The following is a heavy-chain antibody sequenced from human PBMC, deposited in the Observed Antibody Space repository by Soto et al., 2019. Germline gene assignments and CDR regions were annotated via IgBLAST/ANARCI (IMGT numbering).Heavy chain of an antibody. CDR1: GYTFTGYY. Sequence: QVQLVQSGAEVKKPGASVKVSCKASGYTFTGYYMHWVRQAPGQGLEWMGWINPNSGGTNYAQKLQGRVPMTRDPSLSTAYVERRRLRSDDTAVYYCARAPHYYDFWSGPPRHGLDPWGQGTLVTVAS. CDR2: INPNSGGT. J-gene: IGHJ5*02. CDR3: ARAPHYYDFWSGPPRHGLDP. V-gene: IGHV1-2*02. D-gene: IGHD3-3*01.